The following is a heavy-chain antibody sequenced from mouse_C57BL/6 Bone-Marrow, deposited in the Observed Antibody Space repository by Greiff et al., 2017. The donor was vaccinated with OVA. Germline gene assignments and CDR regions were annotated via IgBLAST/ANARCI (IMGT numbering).Heavy chain of an antibody. J-gene: IGHJ1*03. CDR2: IYPGSGNT. CDR3: ARSYWYFDV. Sequence: VQVVESGAELVRPGASVKLSCKASGYTFTDYYINWVKQRPGQGLEGIARIYPGSGNTYYNEKFKGKATLTAEKSSSTAYMQLSSLTSEDAAVYFCARSYWYFDVWGTGTTVTVSS. CDR1: GYTFTDYY. V-gene: IGHV1-76*01.